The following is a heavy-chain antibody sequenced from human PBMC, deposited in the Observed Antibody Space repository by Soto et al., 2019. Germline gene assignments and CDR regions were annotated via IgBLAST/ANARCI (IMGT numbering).Heavy chain of an antibody. J-gene: IGHJ6*02. CDR3: TRLVVGATPYSYHGMAV. V-gene: IGHV3-73*01. Sequence: EVQLVESGGGLVQPGGSLRLSCAASGFTFSGSAIHWVRQASGKGPEWVGRIRRKADNYATAYAASVKGRFTISRDDSNNTAYLQMDSLIAEDTALYYCTRLVVGATPYSYHGMAVWGQGTTVTVSS. CDR1: GFTFSGSA. D-gene: IGHD1-26*01. CDR2: IRRKADNYAT.